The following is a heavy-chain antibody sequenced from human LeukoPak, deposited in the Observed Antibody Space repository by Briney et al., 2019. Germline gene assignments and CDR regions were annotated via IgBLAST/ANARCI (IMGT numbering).Heavy chain of an antibody. CDR2: IYYSGST. CDR3: ARTHYYDSSGYQPGFDY. D-gene: IGHD3-22*01. Sequence: PSETLSLTCTVSGGSISSYYWSWIRQPAGKGLEWIGYIYYSGSTNYNPSLKSRVTISVDTSKNQFSLKLSSVTAADTAVYYCARTHYYDSSGYQPGFDYWGQGTLVTVSS. CDR1: GGSISSYY. J-gene: IGHJ4*02. V-gene: IGHV4-59*01.